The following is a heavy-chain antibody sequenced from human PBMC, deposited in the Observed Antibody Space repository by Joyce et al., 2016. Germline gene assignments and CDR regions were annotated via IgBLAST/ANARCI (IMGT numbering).Heavy chain of an antibody. CDR2: ISKDGKNK. Sequence: QAQLVESGGGVVQPGRSLRLSCAVSGFTFRSYGMHWVRQAPGKGLEWVEVISKDGKNKNYADSVKGRFTVSRDNSKKILSLQMNSLRPEDTAVYYCAKDRETSAVLDFWGQGTPVTVSS. J-gene: IGHJ4*02. CDR3: AKDRETSAVLDF. CDR1: GFTFRSYG. D-gene: IGHD6-25*01. V-gene: IGHV3-30*18.